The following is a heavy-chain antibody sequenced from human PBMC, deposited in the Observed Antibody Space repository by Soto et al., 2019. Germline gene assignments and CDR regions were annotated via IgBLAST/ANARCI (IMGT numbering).Heavy chain of an antibody. V-gene: IGHV4-30-2*01. CDR1: GGSITSGGYS. D-gene: IGHD6-25*01. Sequence: PSETLSLTCTVSGGSITSGGYSWTWIRQPPGKGLEWIGYVFHSGFTYCNPSLHSRVTLSIDTSKNQFTLNLNSVTAADTAVYYCARQDRSGWAYFFDSWGHGTLVTVSS. J-gene: IGHJ4*01. CDR2: VFHSGFT. CDR3: ARQDRSGWAYFFDS.